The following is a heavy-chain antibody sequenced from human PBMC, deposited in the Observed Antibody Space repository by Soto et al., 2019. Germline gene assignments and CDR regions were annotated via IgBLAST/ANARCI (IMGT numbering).Heavy chain of an antibody. CDR3: ARDKSLSSWSDYYYYCGMDV. Sequence: QVQLVESGGGVVQPGRSLRLSCAASGFTFSSYGMHWVRQAPGKGLEWVAVIWYDGSNKYYADSVKGRFTISRDNSKNTLYLQMNSLRAEDTAVYYCARDKSLSSWSDYYYYCGMDVWGQGTTVTVSS. CDR1: GFTFSSYG. D-gene: IGHD6-13*01. CDR2: IWYDGSNK. V-gene: IGHV3-33*01. J-gene: IGHJ6*02.